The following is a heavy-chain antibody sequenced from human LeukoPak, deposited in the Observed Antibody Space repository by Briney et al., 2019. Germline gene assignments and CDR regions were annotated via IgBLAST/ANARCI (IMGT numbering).Heavy chain of an antibody. Sequence: GGSLRLSCAASGFTFSSYWMNWARQAPGKGLEWVASINHNGNVNYYVDSVKGRFTISRDNAKNSLYLQMNSLRAEDTAVYYCARTGAFDIWGQGTMVTVSS. CDR3: ARTGAFDI. J-gene: IGHJ3*02. V-gene: IGHV3-7*03. CDR1: GFTFSSYW. CDR2: INHNGNVN.